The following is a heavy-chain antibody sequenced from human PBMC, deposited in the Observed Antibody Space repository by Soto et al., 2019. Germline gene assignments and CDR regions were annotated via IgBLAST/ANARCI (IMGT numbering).Heavy chain of an antibody. Sequence: LRLSCAASGFTFSSYGMHWVRQAPGRGLEWVAVISHDGSNKYYADSVKGRFTISRDNSKNTLYLQVNSLRAEDTALYYCATEWSSSATEFDFWGQGAMVTVYS. CDR2: ISHDGSNK. CDR1: GFTFSSYG. J-gene: IGHJ4*02. CDR3: ATEWSSSATEFDF. D-gene: IGHD6-6*01. V-gene: IGHV3-30*03.